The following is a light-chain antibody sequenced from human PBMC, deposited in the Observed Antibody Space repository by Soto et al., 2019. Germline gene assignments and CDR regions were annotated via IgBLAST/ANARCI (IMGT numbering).Light chain of an antibody. J-gene: IGLJ1*01. Sequence: QSVLTQPRSVSGSPGRSVTISCTGTSSDVGGYNCVSWYQQHPGKAPQLIIYDVTQRPSGVPDRFSGSKSGNTASLSISGLQAEDEADYYCCSHSASYTFVFGTGTKVTVL. CDR1: SSDVGGYNC. CDR2: DVT. CDR3: CSHSASYTFV. V-gene: IGLV2-11*01.